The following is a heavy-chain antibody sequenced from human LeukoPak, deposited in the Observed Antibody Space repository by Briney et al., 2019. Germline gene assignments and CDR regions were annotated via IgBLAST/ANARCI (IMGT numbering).Heavy chain of an antibody. CDR1: GGSISSYY. Sequence: SETLSLTCTVSGGSISSYYWSWIRQPPGKGLEWIGRIYTSGSTNYNPSLKSRVTISVDTSKNQFSLKLSSVAAADTAVYYCARDSRIAAAFDYWGQGTLVTVSS. CDR3: ARDSRIAAAFDY. J-gene: IGHJ4*02. D-gene: IGHD6-13*01. V-gene: IGHV4-4*08. CDR2: IYTSGST.